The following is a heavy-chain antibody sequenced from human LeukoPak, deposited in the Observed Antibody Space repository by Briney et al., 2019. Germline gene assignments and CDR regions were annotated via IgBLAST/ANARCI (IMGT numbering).Heavy chain of an antibody. V-gene: IGHV5-51*01. D-gene: IGHD6-19*01. CDR2: IYHSDSDT. CDR3: ASWGYSSGWYDAFDI. Sequence: GKSLKISCKGSGYSFLSYWLGWVRPMPGKGLEWMGIIYHSDSDTGYILSFQGQVINSADKSISTAYLQWSSLKASDTAMYYCASWGYSSGWYDAFDIWGQGTMVTVSS. J-gene: IGHJ3*02. CDR1: GYSFLSYW.